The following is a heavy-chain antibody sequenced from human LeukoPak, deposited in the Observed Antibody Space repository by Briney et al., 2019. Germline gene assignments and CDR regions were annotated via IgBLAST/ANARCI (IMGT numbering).Heavy chain of an antibody. CDR2: ISSSSSYI. V-gene: IGHV3-21*01. CDR3: ARDIRGPYVWGSYRPLDY. J-gene: IGHJ4*02. CDR1: GFTFSSYS. Sequence: GGSLRLSCAASGFTFSSYSMNWVRQAPGKGLEWVSSISSSSSYIYYADSVNGRFTISRDNAKNSLYLQMNSLRAEDTAVYYCARDIRGPYVWGSYRPLDYWGQGTLVTVSS. D-gene: IGHD3-16*02.